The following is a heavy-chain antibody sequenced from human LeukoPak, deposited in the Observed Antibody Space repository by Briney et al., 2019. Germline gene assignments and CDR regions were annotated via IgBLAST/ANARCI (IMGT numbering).Heavy chain of an antibody. J-gene: IGHJ4*02. CDR2: IYYSGST. CDR3: ARLGAGPTYYDFWSGYSSFYFDY. CDR1: GGSISTSSYY. D-gene: IGHD3-3*01. Sequence: SETLSLTCTVSGGSISTSSYYWGWVRQPPGKGLEWIGNIYYSGSTYYNPSLKSRVTISVDTSKKQFSLKLSSVTAADTAVYYCARLGAGPTYYDFWSGYSSFYFDYWGQGTLVTVSS. V-gene: IGHV4-39*01.